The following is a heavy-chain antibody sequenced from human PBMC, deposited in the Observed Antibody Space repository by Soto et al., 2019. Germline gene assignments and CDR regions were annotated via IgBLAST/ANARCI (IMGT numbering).Heavy chain of an antibody. V-gene: IGHV1-46*01. J-gene: IGHJ4*02. D-gene: IGHD5-18*01. CDR3: ARVDSALKGPFDY. CDR2: INCSGGST. Sequence: GASVKVSCKASGYSFATYGFSWVRQAPGQGLEWMGIINCSGGSTSYAQKFQGRVTMTRDTSTSTVYMELSSLRSEDTAVYYCARVDSALKGPFDYWGQGTLVTVSS. CDR1: GYSFATYG.